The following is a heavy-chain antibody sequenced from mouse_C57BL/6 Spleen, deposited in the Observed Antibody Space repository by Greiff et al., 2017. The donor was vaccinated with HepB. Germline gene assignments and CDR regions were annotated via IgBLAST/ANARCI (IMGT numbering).Heavy chain of an antibody. Sequence: QVQLQQSGPELVKPGASVKISCKASGYAFSSSWMNWVKQRPGKGLEWIGRIYPGDGDTNYNGKFKGKATLTADKSSSTAYMQLSSLTSEDSAVYFCARVESQRMDYWGQGTSVTVSS. CDR2: IYPGDGDT. D-gene: IGHD6-2*01. CDR3: ARVESQRMDY. V-gene: IGHV1-82*01. CDR1: GYAFSSSW. J-gene: IGHJ4*01.